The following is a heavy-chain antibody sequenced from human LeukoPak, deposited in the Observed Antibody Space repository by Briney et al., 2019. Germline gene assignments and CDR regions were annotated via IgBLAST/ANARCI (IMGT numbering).Heavy chain of an antibody. Sequence: GESLKISCKGSGYCFSNFWIGWVRQMPGKGLEWMGIIYPGDSDTRYSPSFQGQVTISADKSISTAYLQWSSLKASDTAMYYCARHRRSSGSYYFDYWGQGTLVTVSS. CDR1: GYCFSNFW. CDR3: ARHRRSSGSYYFDY. J-gene: IGHJ4*02. V-gene: IGHV5-51*01. D-gene: IGHD6-19*01. CDR2: IYPGDSDT.